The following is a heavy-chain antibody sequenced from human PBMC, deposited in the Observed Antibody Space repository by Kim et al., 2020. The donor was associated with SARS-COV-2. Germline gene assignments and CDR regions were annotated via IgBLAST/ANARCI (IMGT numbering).Heavy chain of an antibody. CDR2: ISYDGSNK. CDR3: ARDWSSSSPNPAY. CDR1: GFTFSSYA. D-gene: IGHD6-13*01. J-gene: IGHJ4*02. V-gene: IGHV3-30*04. Sequence: GGSLRLSCAASGFTFSSYAMHWVRQAPGKGLEWVAVISYDGSNKYYADSVKGRFTISRDNSKNTLYLQMNSLRAEDTAVYYCARDWSSSSPNPAYWGQGTLVTVSS.